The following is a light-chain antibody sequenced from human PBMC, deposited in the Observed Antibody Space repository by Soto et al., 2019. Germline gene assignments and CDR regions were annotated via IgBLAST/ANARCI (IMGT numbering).Light chain of an antibody. CDR2: AAS. Sequence: DIHMNQSPSSVSASVGYRVTITCRASQDISGWLAWYQQKPGKAPKLLIYAASSLQSGVPSRFSGSGSGTEFTLTISSLQPDDFATYYCQQYNSYSWTFGQGTKVDIK. V-gene: IGKV1D-16*01. CDR3: QQYNSYSWT. J-gene: IGKJ1*01. CDR1: QDISGW.